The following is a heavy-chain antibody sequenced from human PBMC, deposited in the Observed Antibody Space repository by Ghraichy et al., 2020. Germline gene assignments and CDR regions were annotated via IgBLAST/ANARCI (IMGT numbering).Heavy chain of an antibody. V-gene: IGHV3-23*01. CDR3: VKKDSGRAPFDS. CDR1: GFTFRSSP. CDR2: ISDNGGYA. J-gene: IGHJ4*02. D-gene: IGHD3-10*01. Sequence: GALRLSCAASGFTFRSSPMSWVRQAPGKGLEWVAGISDNGGYADYADSVQGRFTISRDNSKNTLFLQMNSLRGEDTAVYYCVKKDSGRAPFDSWGQGTLVTVPS.